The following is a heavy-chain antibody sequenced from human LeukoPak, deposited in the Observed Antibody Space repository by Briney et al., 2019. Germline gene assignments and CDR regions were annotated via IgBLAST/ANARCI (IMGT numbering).Heavy chain of an antibody. CDR3: ARDPGNYGDY. CDR1: GVTVGNNY. Sequence: PGGSLGLSCAASGVTVGNNYMNWVRQAPGKGVEWVSYISSSGSTIYYADSVKGRFTISRDNAKNSLYLQMNSLRAEDTAVYYCARDPGNYGDYWGQGTLVTVSS. CDR2: ISSSGSTI. D-gene: IGHD4-11*01. J-gene: IGHJ4*02. V-gene: IGHV3-11*01.